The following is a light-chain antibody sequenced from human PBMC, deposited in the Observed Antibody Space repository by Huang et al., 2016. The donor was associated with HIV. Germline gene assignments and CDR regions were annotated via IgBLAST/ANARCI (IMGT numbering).Light chain of an antibody. J-gene: IGKJ5*01. Sequence: QLTQSPSSLSMSVGDRVIITCQASQDIANSLAWYQHKPGRAPKLLISAASTLQSGLPSRFSGGSAGTYFTLIITNLQPDDFASYYCQQLHSYPITFGQGTRLDI. CDR3: QQLHSYPIT. CDR1: QDIANS. V-gene: IGKV1-9*01. CDR2: AAS.